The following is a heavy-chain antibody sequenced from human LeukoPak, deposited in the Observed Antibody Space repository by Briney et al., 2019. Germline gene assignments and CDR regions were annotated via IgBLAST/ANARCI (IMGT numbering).Heavy chain of an antibody. Sequence: ASVKVSCKASGYTFTSYYMHWVRQAPGQGLEWMGIINPSGGSTSYAQKFQGRVTMTRDTSTSTVCMELSSLRSEDTAVYYCARESASEGYFDYWGQGTLVTVSS. J-gene: IGHJ4*02. CDR1: GYTFTSYY. V-gene: IGHV1-46*01. CDR2: INPSGGST. CDR3: ARESASEGYFDY.